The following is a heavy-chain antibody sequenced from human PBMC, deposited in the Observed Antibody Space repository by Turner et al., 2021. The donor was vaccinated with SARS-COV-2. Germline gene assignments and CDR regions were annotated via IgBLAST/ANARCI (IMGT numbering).Heavy chain of an antibody. J-gene: IGHJ6*02. V-gene: IGHV4-59*05. CDR2: IYYSGST. D-gene: IGHD1-26*01. Sequence: QVQLQESCPGLLRPSETLSLSFTVSGGSISSKSWSWIRQSPGRGLEWIGSIYYSGSTYYNPSIKSRVTISVDTSKNQYSLKLSSVTAADTAVYYCAGEVVVLTTTHYGMDVWGQGTTVTVSS. CDR1: GGSISSKS. CDR3: AGEVVVLTTTHYGMDV.